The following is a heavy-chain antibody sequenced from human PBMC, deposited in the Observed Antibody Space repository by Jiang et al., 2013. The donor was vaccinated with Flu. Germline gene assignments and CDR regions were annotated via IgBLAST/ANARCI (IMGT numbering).Heavy chain of an antibody. J-gene: IGHJ4*02. D-gene: IGHD3-10*01. CDR3: SRGGPGFDY. CDR1: GDSVSSNNFA. Sequence: QTLSLTCVISGDSVSSNNFAWNWIRQSPSRGLEWLGRTYYRSKWYNDYAVSVKSRITINPDTSKNQFSLQLNSVTPEDTAVYYCSRGGPGFDYWGQGILVTVSS. CDR2: TYYRSKWYN. V-gene: IGHV6-1*01.